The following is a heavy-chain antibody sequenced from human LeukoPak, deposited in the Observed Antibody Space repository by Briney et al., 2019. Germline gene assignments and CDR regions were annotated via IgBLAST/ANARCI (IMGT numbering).Heavy chain of an antibody. J-gene: IGHJ6*02. CDR2: VYYSGST. CDR1: GGSISSSLYY. D-gene: IGHD3-9*01. V-gene: IGHV4-39*07. CDR3: VLYFDSYYYGMDV. Sequence: PSETLSLTCTVSGGSISSSLYYWGWIRQPPGKGLEWIGSVYYSGSTYYNPSLKSRVTISVDTSKNQFSLKLSSVTAADTAVYHCVLYFDSYYYGMDVWGRGTTVTVSS.